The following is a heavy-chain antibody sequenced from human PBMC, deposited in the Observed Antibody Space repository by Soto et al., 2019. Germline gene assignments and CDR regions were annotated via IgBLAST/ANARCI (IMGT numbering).Heavy chain of an antibody. V-gene: IGHV1-69*13. CDR3: ASRDWYGNEIFYSYGMDV. J-gene: IGHJ6*02. Sequence: AVKVSCKASGGNFRRYAIRWVRQAPGQGLEWMGGIIPVFGTANYTQKFQGRVTITADESTSTAYMELRGLRSEDTAMYYCASRDWYGNEIFYSYGMDVWGQGTTVTVSS. CDR2: IIPVFGTA. D-gene: IGHD4-4*01. CDR1: GGNFRRYA.